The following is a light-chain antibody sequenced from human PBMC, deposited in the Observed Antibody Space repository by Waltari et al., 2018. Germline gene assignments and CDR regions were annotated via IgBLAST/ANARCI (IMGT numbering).Light chain of an antibody. V-gene: IGLV3-25*03. CDR3: QSADSSGTYVV. J-gene: IGLJ2*01. CDR2: KDS. Sequence: SYELTQPPSVSVSPGQTARITCSGDALPTQYAYWYQQKPGQAPVLVIYKDSERPSGIPERCSGSSSGTTGTLTISGVQAEDEADYYCQSADSSGTYVVFGGGTKLTVL. CDR1: ALPTQY.